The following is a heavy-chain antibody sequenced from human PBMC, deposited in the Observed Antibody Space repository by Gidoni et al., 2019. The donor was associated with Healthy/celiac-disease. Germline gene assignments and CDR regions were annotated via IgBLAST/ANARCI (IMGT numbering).Heavy chain of an antibody. V-gene: IGHV6-1*01. CDR3: ARAVVVPAAIGWGMDV. J-gene: IGHJ6*02. Sequence: QVQLQQSGPGLAKPSQTLSLTCAISGDSLSSNSAAWNWIRQSPSRGLEWLGRTYDRSKLYNDYAVSVKSRITINPDTSKNQFSLQLNSVTPEDTAVYYRARAVVVPAAIGWGMDVWGQGTTVTVSS. D-gene: IGHD2-2*02. CDR1: GDSLSSNSAA. CDR2: TYDRSKLYN.